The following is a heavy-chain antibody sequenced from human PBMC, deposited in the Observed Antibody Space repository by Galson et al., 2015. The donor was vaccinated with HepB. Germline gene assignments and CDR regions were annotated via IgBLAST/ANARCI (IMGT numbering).Heavy chain of an antibody. CDR3: AKERSGLFDY. V-gene: IGHV3-30*18. Sequence: SLRLSCAASGSTFSSYGMHWVRQAPGKGLEWVAVISYDGSNKYYADSVKGRFTISRDNSKNTLYLQMNSLRAEDTAVYYCAKERSGLFDYWGQGTLVTVSS. CDR1: GSTFSSYG. J-gene: IGHJ4*02. CDR2: ISYDGSNK. D-gene: IGHD3-3*01.